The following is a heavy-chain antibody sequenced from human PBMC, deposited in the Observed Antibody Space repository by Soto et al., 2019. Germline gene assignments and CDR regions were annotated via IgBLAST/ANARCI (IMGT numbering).Heavy chain of an antibody. CDR2: INPNSGGT. J-gene: IGHJ4*02. CDR1: GYTFTGYY. Sequence: ASVKVSCKASGYTFTGYYMHWVRQAPGQGLEWMGWINPNSGGTNYAQKFQGWVTMTRDTSISTAYMELSRLRSDDAAVYYCARSYYYDSSMDYWGQGTLVTVS. V-gene: IGHV1-2*04. CDR3: ARSYYYDSSMDY. D-gene: IGHD3-22*01.